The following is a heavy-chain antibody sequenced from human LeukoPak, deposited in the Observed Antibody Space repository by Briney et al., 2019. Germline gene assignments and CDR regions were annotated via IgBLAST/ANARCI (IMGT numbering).Heavy chain of an antibody. V-gene: IGHV4-34*01. CDR1: GGSFSGYY. Sequence: SETLSLTCAVYGGSFSGYYWSWTRQPPGKGLEWIGEINHSGSTNYNPSLKSRVTISVDTSKNQFSLKLSSVTAADTAVYYCASRYPDIAAAGTRYFQHWGQGTLVTVSS. CDR2: INHSGST. CDR3: ASRYPDIAAAGTRYFQH. D-gene: IGHD6-13*01. J-gene: IGHJ1*01.